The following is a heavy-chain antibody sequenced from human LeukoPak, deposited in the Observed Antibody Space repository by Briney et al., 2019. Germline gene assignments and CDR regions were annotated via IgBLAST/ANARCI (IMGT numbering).Heavy chain of an antibody. CDR2: INYSGST. CDR3: ARPRTRLAWFDP. V-gene: IGHV4-39*01. Sequence: PSETLSLTCTVSGASISSSNHCWGWIRQPPGKGLEWIGTINYSGSTYYNPSLKSRVTISVDTSKNQFSLKLRSVTAADTAVYYCARPRTRLAWFDPWGQGTLVTVSS. D-gene: IGHD6-19*01. J-gene: IGHJ5*02. CDR1: GASISSSNHC.